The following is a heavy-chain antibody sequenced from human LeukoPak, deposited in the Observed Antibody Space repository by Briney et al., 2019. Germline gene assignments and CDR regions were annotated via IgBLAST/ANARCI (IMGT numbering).Heavy chain of an antibody. CDR1: GGSFSGYY. D-gene: IGHD3-9*01. CDR2: INHSRST. J-gene: IGHJ5*02. Sequence: SETLSLTCAVYGGSFSGYYWSWIRQPPGKGLEWIGEINHSRSTNYNPSLKSRVTISVDTSKNQFSLKLSSVTAADTAVYYCASILLRYFDGHYYPVYDPWGQGTLVTVSS. CDR3: ASILLRYFDGHYYPVYDP. V-gene: IGHV4-34*01.